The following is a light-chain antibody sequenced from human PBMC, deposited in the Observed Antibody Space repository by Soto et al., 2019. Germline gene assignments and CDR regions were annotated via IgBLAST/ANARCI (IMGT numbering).Light chain of an antibody. Sequence: DIQMTQSPSTLSASVGDRVTITCRASQSISTWLAWYQQKPGKAPKLLIYDASTLESGVPSRLSGSGSGTEFTLTISSLRPDDFATYYCQQYNSYPYIFGQGTKLEIK. CDR2: DAS. CDR1: QSISTW. V-gene: IGKV1-5*01. CDR3: QQYNSYPYI. J-gene: IGKJ2*01.